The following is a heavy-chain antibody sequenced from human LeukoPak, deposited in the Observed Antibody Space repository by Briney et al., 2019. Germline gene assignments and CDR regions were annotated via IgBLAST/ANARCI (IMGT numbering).Heavy chain of an antibody. J-gene: IGHJ3*01. CDR3: ARDHPSGYYGSGSYYEWPDAFDL. CDR2: INSDGSST. Sequence: GESLRLSCAASGFTFGSYWMYWVRQAPGKGLVWVSRINSDGSSTSYADSVKGRFTISRDNAKNTLYLQMNSLRAEDTAVYYCARDHPSGYYGSGSYYEWPDAFDLWGQGTMVTVSS. D-gene: IGHD3-10*01. CDR1: GFTFGSYW. V-gene: IGHV3-74*01.